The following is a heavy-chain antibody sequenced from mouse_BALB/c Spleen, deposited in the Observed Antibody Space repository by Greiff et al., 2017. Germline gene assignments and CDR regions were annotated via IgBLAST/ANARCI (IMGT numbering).Heavy chain of an antibody. CDR3: AREGGNSLLDY. Sequence: DVMLVESGGDLVKPGGSLKLSCAASGFTFSSYGMSWVRQTPDKRLEWVATISSGGSYTYYPDSVKGRFTISRDNAKNTLYLQMSSLKSEDTAMYYCAREGGNSLLDYWGQGTTLTVSS. CDR2: ISSGGSYT. V-gene: IGHV5-6*02. D-gene: IGHD1-2*01. CDR1: GFTFSSYG. J-gene: IGHJ2*01.